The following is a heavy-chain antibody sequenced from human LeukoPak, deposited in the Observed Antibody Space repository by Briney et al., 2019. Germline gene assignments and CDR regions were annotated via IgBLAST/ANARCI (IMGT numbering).Heavy chain of an antibody. CDR2: ISGSGGST. V-gene: IGHV3-23*01. CDR3: AKGTIMVVAATV. CDR1: GFTFSSYA. J-gene: IGHJ4*02. Sequence: GGSLRLSCEASGFTFSSYAMSWVRQAPGKGLEWVSAISGSGGSTYYADSVKGRFTISRDNSKNTLYLQMNSLRAEDTAVYYCAKGTIMVVAATVWGQGTLVTVSS. D-gene: IGHD2-15*01.